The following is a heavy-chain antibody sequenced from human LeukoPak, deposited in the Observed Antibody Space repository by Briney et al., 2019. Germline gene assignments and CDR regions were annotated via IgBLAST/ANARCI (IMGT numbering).Heavy chain of an antibody. J-gene: IGHJ4*02. CDR2: ITAGGAIT. CDR1: GFTSSTYA. Sequence: QPGGSLRPSCAASGFTSSTYAMSWVRQAPGKGLEWVSGITAGGAITYYADSVKGRFTISRDNSKNTLYLQMNSLRVEDTAVYYCAKGIRGFDYWGQGTLVTVYS. V-gene: IGHV3-23*01. CDR3: AKGIRGFDY. D-gene: IGHD3-3*02.